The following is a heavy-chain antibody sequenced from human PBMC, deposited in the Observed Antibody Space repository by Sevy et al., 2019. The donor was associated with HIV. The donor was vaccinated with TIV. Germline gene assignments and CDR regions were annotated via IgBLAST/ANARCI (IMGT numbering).Heavy chain of an antibody. CDR3: ARDLDYSYGALYYFDF. CDR1: GFTFRSYA. Sequence: GESLKISCAGSGFTFRSYAIHWVRQAPGKGLEWVAVISYDGSTKYYADSVKGRFTISRDNSNNTLYLQMNSLRPEDTAIYYCARDLDYSYGALYYFDFWGQGTLVTVSS. V-gene: IGHV3-30-3*01. D-gene: IGHD5-18*01. CDR2: ISYDGSTK. J-gene: IGHJ4*02.